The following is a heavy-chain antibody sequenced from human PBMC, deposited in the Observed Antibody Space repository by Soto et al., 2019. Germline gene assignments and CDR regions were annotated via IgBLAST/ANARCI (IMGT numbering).Heavy chain of an antibody. CDR3: AREGLTGTIGLYYYYGMDV. CDR2: IYYSGST. D-gene: IGHD1-7*01. V-gene: IGHV4-59*01. Sequence: QVQLQESGPGLVKPSETLSLTCTVSGGSISSYYWSWIRQPPGKGLEWIGYIYYSGSTNYNPSPKSRVTISVDPSKNQFSLKLSSVTAADTAVYYWAREGLTGTIGLYYYYGMDVWGQGTTVTVSS. CDR1: GGSISSYY. J-gene: IGHJ6*02.